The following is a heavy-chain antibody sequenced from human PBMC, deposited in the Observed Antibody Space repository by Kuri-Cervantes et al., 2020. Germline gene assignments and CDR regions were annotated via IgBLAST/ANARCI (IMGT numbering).Heavy chain of an antibody. V-gene: IGHV4-34*01. CDR1: GASFSGYY. CDR3: ARDDDGYDI. CDR2: INDSGSP. J-gene: IGHJ3*02. Sequence: ESLKISCAVHGASFSGYYWSWIRQSPGKGLEWIGEINDSGSPNYNASLKSRVTISLDTSKMQFSLKLDSVTAADTALYFCARDDDGYDIWGQGTMVTVSS.